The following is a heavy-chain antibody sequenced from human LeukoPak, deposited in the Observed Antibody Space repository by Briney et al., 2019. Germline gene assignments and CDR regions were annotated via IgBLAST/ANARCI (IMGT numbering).Heavy chain of an antibody. CDR3: ARDKKVNAFDI. CDR2: IIPILGIA. J-gene: IGHJ3*02. CDR1: GGTFSSYA. Sequence: WASVKVSCKASGGTFSSYAISWVRQAPGQGLEWMGRIIPILGIANYAQKFQGRVTITADKSTSTAYMELSSLRSEDTAVYYCARDKKVNAFDIWGQGTMVTVSP. V-gene: IGHV1-69*04.